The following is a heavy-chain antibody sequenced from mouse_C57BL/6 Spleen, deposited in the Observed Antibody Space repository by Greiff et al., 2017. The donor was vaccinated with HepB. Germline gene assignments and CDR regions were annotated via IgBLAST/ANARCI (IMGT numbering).Heavy chain of an antibody. Sequence: VQLQQPGAELVKPGASVKMSCKASGYTFTSYWITWVKQRPGQGLEWIGDIYPGSGSTNYNEKFKSKATLTVDTSSSTAYMQLSSLTSEDSAVYYCAREGAYYSNGDFYARGHRTTLTHSS. CDR2: IYPGSGST. J-gene: IGHJ2*01. CDR3: AREGAYYSNGDFYA. D-gene: IGHD2-5*01. CDR1: GYTFTSYW. V-gene: IGHV1-55*01.